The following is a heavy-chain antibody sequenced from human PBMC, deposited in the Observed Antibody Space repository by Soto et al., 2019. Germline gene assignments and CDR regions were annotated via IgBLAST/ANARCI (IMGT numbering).Heavy chain of an antibody. J-gene: IGHJ6*02. V-gene: IGHV5-51*01. D-gene: IGHD3-10*01. Sequence: PGESLKISCKGSGYSFTSYWIGWVRQMPGKGLEWMGIIYPGDSDTRYSPSFQGQVTISADKSISTAYLQWSSLKASDTAMYYCARLLRPMGLYYYYGMDVWGQGTTVTVSS. CDR1: GYSFTSYW. CDR2: IYPGDSDT. CDR3: ARLLRPMGLYYYYGMDV.